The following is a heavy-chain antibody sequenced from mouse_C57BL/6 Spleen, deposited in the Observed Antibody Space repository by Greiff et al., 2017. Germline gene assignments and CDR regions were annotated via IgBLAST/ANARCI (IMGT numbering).Heavy chain of an antibody. Sequence: QVQLKESGAELVKPGASVKLSCKASGYTFTSYWMQWVKQRPGQGLEWIGEIDPSDSYTNYNQKFKGKATLTVDTSSSTAYMKLSSLTSEDSAVYYCARGFYYDYDESYFDVWGTGTTVTVSS. CDR2: IDPSDSYT. D-gene: IGHD2-4*01. V-gene: IGHV1-50*01. J-gene: IGHJ1*03. CDR1: GYTFTSYW. CDR3: ARGFYYDYDESYFDV.